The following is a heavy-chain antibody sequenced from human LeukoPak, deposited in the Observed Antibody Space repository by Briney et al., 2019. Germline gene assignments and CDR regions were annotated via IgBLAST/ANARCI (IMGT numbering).Heavy chain of an antibody. CDR1: GFTFDDYA. CDR3: AKDIAAQYYYGMDV. CDR2: ISWNSGSI. J-gene: IGHJ6*02. V-gene: IGHV3-9*01. D-gene: IGHD6-13*01. Sequence: GRSLRLSCAASGFTFDDYAMHWVRQAPGKGLEWVSGISWNSGSIGYADSVKGRFTISRDNAKNSLYLQMNSLRAEDTALYYCAKDIAAQYYYGMDVWGQGTTVTVSS.